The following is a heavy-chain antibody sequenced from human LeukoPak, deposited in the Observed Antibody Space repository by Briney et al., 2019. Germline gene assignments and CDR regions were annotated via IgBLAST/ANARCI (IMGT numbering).Heavy chain of an antibody. CDR2: IKEDGSER. CDR1: GFIFSNYW. J-gene: IGHJ4*02. D-gene: IGHD3-16*01. V-gene: IGHV3-7*04. Sequence: PGGSLRLSCASSGFIFSNYWMTWVRPAPGKGLEWVANIKEDGSERYYVDSLKGRFTISRDNAKNSLYLQMNSLRAEDTAVYYCARIFGTSDYWGQGTLVTVSS. CDR3: ARIFGTSDY.